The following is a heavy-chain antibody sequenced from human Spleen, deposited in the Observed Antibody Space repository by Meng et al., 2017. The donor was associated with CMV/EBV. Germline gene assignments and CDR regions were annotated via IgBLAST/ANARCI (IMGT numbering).Heavy chain of an antibody. D-gene: IGHD2/OR15-2a*01. CDR3: ARTNCDSIACYGGYYYGMDV. CDR1: GGTFSSYT. J-gene: IGHJ6*02. Sequence: SVKVSCKASGGTFSSYTISWVRQAPGQGLEWMGRIIPILGIANYAQKFQGRVTVTTDTSTSTAYMELRRLRSDDTAVYYCARTNCDSIACYGGYYYGMDVWGQGTTVTVSS. V-gene: IGHV1-69*02. CDR2: IIPILGIA.